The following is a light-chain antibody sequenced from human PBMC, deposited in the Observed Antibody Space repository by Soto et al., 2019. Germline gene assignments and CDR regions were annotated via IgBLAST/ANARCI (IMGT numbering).Light chain of an antibody. Sequence: DIVMTQSPLSLPVTPGEPASISCRSSQSLLHSNGFNYLDWFLQKPGQSPQLLIYLGSNRASGVPDMFSGSGSGTDFTLKISRVEAEDVGVYYCMQPLQTPRTFGQGTKVEIK. CDR1: QSLLHSNGFNY. CDR2: LGS. CDR3: MQPLQTPRT. V-gene: IGKV2-28*01. J-gene: IGKJ1*01.